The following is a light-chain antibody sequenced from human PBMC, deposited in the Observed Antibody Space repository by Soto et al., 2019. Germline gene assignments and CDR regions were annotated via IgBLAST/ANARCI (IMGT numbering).Light chain of an antibody. Sequence: QSVLTQPPSASGSRGQSVAISWTGTSSDVGGYNYVSWYQQHPGKAPKLMIYEVNKRPSGVPDRFSGSKSGNTASLTVSGLQAEDEADYYCSSYAGSSNVFGTGTKVTVL. J-gene: IGLJ1*01. CDR2: EVN. CDR1: SSDVGGYNY. V-gene: IGLV2-8*01. CDR3: SSYAGSSNV.